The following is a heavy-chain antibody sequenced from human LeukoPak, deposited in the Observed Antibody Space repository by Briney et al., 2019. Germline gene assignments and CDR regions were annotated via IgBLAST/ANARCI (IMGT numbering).Heavy chain of an antibody. Sequence: GASLQISCKGSGYSLTSYWIGWVRQMPGKGLEWMGIIYPGDSDTRYSPSFQGQVTISADKSISTAYLQWSSLKASDTTMYYCARHVQSSSWYDYYGMDVWGQGTTVTVSS. D-gene: IGHD6-13*01. CDR3: ARHVQSSSWYDYYGMDV. CDR2: IYPGDSDT. CDR1: GYSLTSYW. J-gene: IGHJ6*02. V-gene: IGHV5-51*01.